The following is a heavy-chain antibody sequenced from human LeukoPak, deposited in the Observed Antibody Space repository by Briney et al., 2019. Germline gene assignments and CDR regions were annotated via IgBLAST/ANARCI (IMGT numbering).Heavy chain of an antibody. CDR2: ISYDGSNI. J-gene: IGHJ3*02. CDR3: ARDSNPHYYDSSGYSPHDI. CDR1: GSTFSSYA. D-gene: IGHD3-22*01. Sequence: TGGSLRLSCAASGSTFSSYAMHWVRQAPGKGLDWVAVISYDGSNIYYADSVKGRFTISRDNSKNTLYLQMNSLRAEDTAVYYCARDSNPHYYDSSGYSPHDIWGQGTMVTVSS. V-gene: IGHV3-30-3*01.